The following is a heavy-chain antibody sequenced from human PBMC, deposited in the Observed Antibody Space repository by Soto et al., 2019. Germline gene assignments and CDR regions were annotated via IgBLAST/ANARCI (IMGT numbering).Heavy chain of an antibody. Sequence: EVQLLESGGGLVQPGESLRLSCAASGFTFSSYAMTWVRQAPGKGLEWVSAIIGSGDYTYFADSVKGRFTISRDNSKDTLYLQMSSLRVEDTAIYYCAKDSRSQPQGWFDPWGKGPLVTVSS. CDR1: GFTFSSYA. CDR2: IIGSGDYT. V-gene: IGHV3-23*01. CDR3: AKDSRSQPQGWFDP. J-gene: IGHJ5*02. D-gene: IGHD2-15*01.